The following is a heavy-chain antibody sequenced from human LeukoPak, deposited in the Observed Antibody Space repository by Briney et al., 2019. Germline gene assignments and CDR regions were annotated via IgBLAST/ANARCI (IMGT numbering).Heavy chain of an antibody. CDR2: INPNSGGT. Sequence: ASVKVSCKASGYTFTGYYMHWVRQAPGQGLEWMGWINPNSGGTNYAQKFQGRVTMTRDTSISTACMELSRLRSDDTAVYYCARAYGDPYYFDYWGQGTLVTVSS. D-gene: IGHD4-17*01. CDR3: ARAYGDPYYFDY. J-gene: IGHJ4*02. CDR1: GYTFTGYY. V-gene: IGHV1-2*02.